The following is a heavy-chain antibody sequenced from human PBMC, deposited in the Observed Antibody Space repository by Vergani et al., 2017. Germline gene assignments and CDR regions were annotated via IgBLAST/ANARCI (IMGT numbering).Heavy chain of an antibody. CDR3: AKDPGLSAIFGVEGGMDV. V-gene: IGHV3-30*18. J-gene: IGHJ6*02. Sequence: QVQLVESGGGVVQPGRSLRLSCAASGFTFSSYGMHWVRQAPGKGLEWVAVISYDGSNKYYADSVKGRFTISRDNSKNTLYLQMNSLRAEDTAVYYCAKDPGLSAIFGVEGGMDVWGQGTTVTVSS. D-gene: IGHD3-3*01. CDR2: ISYDGSNK. CDR1: GFTFSSYG.